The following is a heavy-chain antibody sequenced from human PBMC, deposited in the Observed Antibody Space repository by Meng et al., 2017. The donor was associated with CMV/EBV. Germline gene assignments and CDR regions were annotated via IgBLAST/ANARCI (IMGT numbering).Heavy chain of an antibody. CDR2: IKQDGSEK. J-gene: IGHJ6*02. CDR1: RFTFSSYW. D-gene: IGHD3-10*01. V-gene: IGHV3-7*01. Sequence: GESLKISCAASRFTFSSYWMSWVRQAPGKGLEWVANIKQDGSEKYYVDSVKGRFTISRDNAKNSLYLQMNSLRAEDTAVYYCARDLLPGYYYGMDVWGQGTTVTVSS. CDR3: ARDLLPGYYYGMDV.